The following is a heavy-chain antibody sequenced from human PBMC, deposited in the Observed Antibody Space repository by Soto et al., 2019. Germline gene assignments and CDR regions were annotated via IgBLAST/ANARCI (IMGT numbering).Heavy chain of an antibody. V-gene: IGHV1-69*13. Sequence: RASVKVSCKASGGTFSSYAISWVRQAPGQGLEWMGGIIPIFGTANYAQKFQGRVTTTADESTSTAYMELSSLRSEDTAVYYCASGRGYSYGYGYYYYGMDVWGQGTTVTVSS. J-gene: IGHJ6*02. D-gene: IGHD5-18*01. CDR3: ASGRGYSYGYGYYYYGMDV. CDR2: IIPIFGTA. CDR1: GGTFSSYA.